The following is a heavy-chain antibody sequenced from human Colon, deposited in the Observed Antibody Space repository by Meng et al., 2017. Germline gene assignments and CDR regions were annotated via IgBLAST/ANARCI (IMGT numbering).Heavy chain of an antibody. V-gene: IGHV3-21*01. CDR1: GFTFSSYS. CDR2: ISSSSSYI. CDR3: AREGYCTNGVCSAFDY. J-gene: IGHJ4*02. Sequence: GESLKISCAASGFTFSSYSMNWVRQAPGKGLEWVSSISSSSSYIYYADSVKGRFTISRDNAKNSLYLQMNSLRAEDTAVYYCAREGYCTNGVCSAFDYWGQGTLVTVSS. D-gene: IGHD2-8*01.